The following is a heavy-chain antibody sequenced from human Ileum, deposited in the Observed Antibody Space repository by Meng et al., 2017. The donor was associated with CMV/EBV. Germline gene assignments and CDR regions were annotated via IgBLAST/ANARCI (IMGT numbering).Heavy chain of an antibody. CDR3: ASPRVPAAIYYYYGMDV. Sequence: GESLKISCAASGFTFSNYAMSWVRQAPGRGLEWVSTISGSGDSTYYADSVKGRFIVSRVNSENTLYLQMNSLRAEDTAVYYCASPRVPAAIYYYYGMDVWGQGTTVTVSS. CDR1: GFTFSNYA. CDR2: ISGSGDST. D-gene: IGHD2-2*01. V-gene: IGHV3-23*01. J-gene: IGHJ6*02.